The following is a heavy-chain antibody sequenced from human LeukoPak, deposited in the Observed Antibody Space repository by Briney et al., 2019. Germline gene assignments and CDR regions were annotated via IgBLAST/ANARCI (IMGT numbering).Heavy chain of an antibody. CDR1: GGSISSSSYY. Sequence: SETLSLTCTVSGGSISSSSYYWGWIRQPPGKGLEWIGNIYYSGSTYYNPSLKSRVTISADTSKNQFSLKLSSVTAADSAMYYCARLGSSAPLYYFDYWGQGALVTVSS. V-gene: IGHV4-39*01. CDR2: IYYSGST. CDR3: ARLGSSAPLYYFDY. D-gene: IGHD6-19*01. J-gene: IGHJ4*02.